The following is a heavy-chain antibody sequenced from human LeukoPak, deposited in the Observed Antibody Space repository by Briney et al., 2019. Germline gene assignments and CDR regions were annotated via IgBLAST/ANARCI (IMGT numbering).Heavy chain of an antibody. V-gene: IGHV3-7*01. D-gene: IGHD6-13*01. Sequence: PGGSLRLSCAASGFTFSSYWMSWVRQAPGKGLEWVANIKQDGSEKYYVDSVKGRFTISRDNAKNSLYLQMNSLRAGDTAVYYCARDLGSSSWYQRGGYFDYWGQGTLVTVSS. J-gene: IGHJ4*02. CDR3: ARDLGSSSWYQRGGYFDY. CDR1: GFTFSSYW. CDR2: IKQDGSEK.